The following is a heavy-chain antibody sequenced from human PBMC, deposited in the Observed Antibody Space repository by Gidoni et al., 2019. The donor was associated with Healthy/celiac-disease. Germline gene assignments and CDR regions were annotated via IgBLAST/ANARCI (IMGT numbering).Heavy chain of an antibody. CDR3: AKDTLRCSGGSCYWEYYYYGMDV. D-gene: IGHD2-15*01. CDR2: ISGSGGST. J-gene: IGHJ6*02. V-gene: IGHV3-23*01. CDR1: GFTFSSYA. Sequence: EVQLLESGGGLVQPGGSLRLSCAASGFTFSSYAMSWVRQAPGKGLEWVSAISGSGGSTYYADSVKGRFTISRDNSKNTLYLQMNSLRAEDTAVYYCAKDTLRCSGGSCYWEYYYYGMDVWGQGTTVTVSS.